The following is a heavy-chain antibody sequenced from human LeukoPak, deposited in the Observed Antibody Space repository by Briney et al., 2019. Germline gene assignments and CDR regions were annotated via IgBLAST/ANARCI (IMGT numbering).Heavy chain of an antibody. V-gene: IGHV4-61*02. CDR1: GGSISSGSYY. Sequence: SETLSLTCTVSGGSISSGSYYWSWIRQPAGKGLEWIGRIYTSGSTNYNPSLKSRVTISVDTSKNQFSLKLSSVTAADTAVYYCARGRNFWERDYWGQGTLVTVSS. J-gene: IGHJ4*02. D-gene: IGHD3-3*01. CDR2: IYTSGST. CDR3: ARGRNFWERDY.